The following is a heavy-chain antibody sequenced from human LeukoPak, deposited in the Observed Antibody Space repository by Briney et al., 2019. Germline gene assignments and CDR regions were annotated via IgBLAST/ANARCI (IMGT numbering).Heavy chain of an antibody. Sequence: GASVKVSCKASGYTFTGYYMHWVRQAPGQGLEWMGWINPNSGGTNYAQKFQGRVTMTRDTSISTAYMELSRLRSDDTAVYYCARLSKGRWFGESPLLDYWGQGTLVTVSS. CDR3: ARLSKGRWFGESPLLDY. V-gene: IGHV1-2*02. J-gene: IGHJ4*02. CDR1: GYTFTGYY. D-gene: IGHD3-10*01. CDR2: INPNSGGT.